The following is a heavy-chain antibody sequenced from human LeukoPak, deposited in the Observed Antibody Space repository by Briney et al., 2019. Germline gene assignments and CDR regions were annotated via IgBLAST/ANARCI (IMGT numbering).Heavy chain of an antibody. CDR3: ARDQGLLVVAGRFGY. D-gene: IGHD6-19*01. CDR2: INWNGGST. CDR1: GFTFDDYG. J-gene: IGHJ4*02. V-gene: IGHV3-20*04. Sequence: GGSLRLSCAASGFTFDDYGVSWVRQAPGKGLEWVSAINWNGGSTGYGDSVKGRFTISRDNAKNSLYLQMNSLRAEDTAVYYCARDQGLLVVAGRFGYWGQGTLVTVSS.